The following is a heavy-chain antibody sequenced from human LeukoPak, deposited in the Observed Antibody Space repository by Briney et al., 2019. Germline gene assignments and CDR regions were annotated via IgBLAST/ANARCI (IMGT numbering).Heavy chain of an antibody. CDR1: GYTFTKYG. CDR2: ISTYNGNT. CDR3: ARDTLLLWFGEPQVDY. D-gene: IGHD3-10*01. V-gene: IGHV1-18*01. J-gene: IGHJ4*02. Sequence: GASVKVSCKASGYTFTKYGITWVRQAPGQGLEWMGWISTYNGNTNYAQKLQGRVTMTTDTSTSTAYMELRSLRSDDTAVYYCARDTLLLWFGEPQVDYWGQGTLVTVSS.